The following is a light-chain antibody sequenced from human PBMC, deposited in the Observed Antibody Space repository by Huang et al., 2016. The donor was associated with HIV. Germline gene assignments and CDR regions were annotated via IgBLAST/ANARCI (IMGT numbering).Light chain of an antibody. Sequence: DIQLTQSPSAMSASVGDRVSITCRASQGIANYLVWFQQRPGGAPKRRIYAASSLQSGVPSRFSGSGSGTKVTLTISGLQPEDFATYYCLQHHAYPRTFGQGTKVEV. V-gene: IGKV1-17*03. CDR1: QGIANY. J-gene: IGKJ1*01. CDR2: AAS. CDR3: LQHHAYPRT.